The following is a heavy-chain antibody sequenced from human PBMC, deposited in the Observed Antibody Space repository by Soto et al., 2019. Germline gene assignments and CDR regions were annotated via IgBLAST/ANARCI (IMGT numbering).Heavy chain of an antibody. J-gene: IGHJ6*02. D-gene: IGHD3-10*01. CDR2: IVVGSGNT. CDR3: AADPHLLWFGELLFIADLGLDNHGMDV. CDR1: GFTFTSSA. Sequence: GASVKVSCKASGFTFTSSAVQWVRQARGQRLEWIGWIVVGSGNTNYAQKFQERVTITRDMSTSTAYMELSSLRSEDTAVYYCAADPHLLWFGELLFIADLGLDNHGMDVWGQGTTVTVSS. V-gene: IGHV1-58*01.